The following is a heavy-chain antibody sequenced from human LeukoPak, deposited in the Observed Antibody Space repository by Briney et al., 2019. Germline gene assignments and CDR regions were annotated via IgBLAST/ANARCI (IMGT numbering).Heavy chain of an antibody. CDR1: GYTFTSYA. D-gene: IGHD3-3*01. J-gene: IGHJ6*02. V-gene: IGHV1-3*01. CDR2: INAGNGNT. Sequence: ASVKVSCKASGYTFTSYAMHWVRQAPGQRLEWMGWINAGNGNTKYSQKFQGRVTITRDTSASTAYMELSSLRSGDTAVYYCARDNVDLGYYYYYGMDVWGQGTTVTVSS. CDR3: ARDNVDLGYYYYYGMDV.